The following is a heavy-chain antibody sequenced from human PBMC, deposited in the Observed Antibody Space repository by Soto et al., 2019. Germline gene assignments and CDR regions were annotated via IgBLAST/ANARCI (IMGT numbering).Heavy chain of an antibody. V-gene: IGHV4-59*01. CDR3: ASYRREAHHYMPL. CDR2: IYHSGST. J-gene: IGHJ6*03. D-gene: IGHD3-16*02. CDR1: GVSINSYY. Sequence: QVQLQESGPGLVKPSETLSLTCTVSGVSINSYYWSWIRQPPGKGLEWLGYIYHSGSTNYNPSLKSRVAMSIDTSKNQVSMKLTSVTAADTDVDNRASYRREAHHYMPLWGKGATVTVSS.